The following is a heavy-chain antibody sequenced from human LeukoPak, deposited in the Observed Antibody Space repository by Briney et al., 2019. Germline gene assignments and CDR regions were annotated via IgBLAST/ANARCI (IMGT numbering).Heavy chain of an antibody. Sequence: ASVKVSCKASGYTFTTYYIHWVRQAPGQGLEWMGWINPNSGGTNYAQKFQGRVTMTRDTSISTAYMELSRLRSDDTAVYYCARVKDYRGSWFDPWGQGTLVTVSS. J-gene: IGHJ5*02. CDR3: ARVKDYRGSWFDP. CDR1: GYTFTTYY. D-gene: IGHD4-11*01. V-gene: IGHV1-2*02. CDR2: INPNSGGT.